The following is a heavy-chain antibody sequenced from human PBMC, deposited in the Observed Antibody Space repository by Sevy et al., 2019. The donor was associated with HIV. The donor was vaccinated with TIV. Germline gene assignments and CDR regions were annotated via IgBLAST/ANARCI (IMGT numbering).Heavy chain of an antibody. V-gene: IGHV1-8*01. CDR2: VNPYSGNT. CDR3: ARILTDYYYYMDV. D-gene: IGHD2-15*01. CDR1: GYTFTSYD. Sequence: ASVKVSCKASGYTFTSYDINWVRQATGQGLEWMGWVNPYSGNTGYAQKFQGRSSMTRDTSISIAYMELSSLRSEDTAVYYCARILTDYYYYMDVWGKGTTVTASS. J-gene: IGHJ6*03.